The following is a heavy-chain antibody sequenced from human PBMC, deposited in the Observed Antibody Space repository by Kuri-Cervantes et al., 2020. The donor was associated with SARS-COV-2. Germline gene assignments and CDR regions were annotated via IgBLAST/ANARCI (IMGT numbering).Heavy chain of an antibody. V-gene: IGHV3-21*01. CDR1: GFTFDDYG. CDR3: ARDYCSSTSCDNDAFDI. CDR2: ISSSSSYI. D-gene: IGHD2-2*02. J-gene: IGHJ3*02. Sequence: GESLKISCAASGFTFDDYGMSWVRQAPGKGLEWVSSISSSSSYIYYADSVKGRFTISRDNAKNSLYLQMNSLRAEDTAVYYCARDYCSSTSCDNDAFDIWGQGTMVTVSS.